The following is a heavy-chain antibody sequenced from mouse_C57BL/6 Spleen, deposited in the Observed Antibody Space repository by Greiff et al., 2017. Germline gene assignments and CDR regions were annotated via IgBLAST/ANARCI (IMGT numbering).Heavy chain of an antibody. CDR2: ISSGGDYI. J-gene: IGHJ3*01. D-gene: IGHD2-2*01. V-gene: IGHV5-9-1*02. CDR3: TRDHDGYDGPFAY. CDR1: GFTFSSYA. Sequence: EVKLMESGEGLVKPGGSLKLSCAASGFTFSSYAMSWVRQTPEKRLEGVAYISSGGDYIYYADTVKGRFTISSDNARNTLYLQMSSLKSEDTAMYYGTRDHDGYDGPFAYWGQGTLVTVSA.